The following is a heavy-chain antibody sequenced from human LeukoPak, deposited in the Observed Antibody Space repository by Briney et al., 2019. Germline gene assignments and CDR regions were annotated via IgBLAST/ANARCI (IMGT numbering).Heavy chain of an antibody. Sequence: SETPSLTCTVSGGSISSYYWSWIRQPPGKGLEWIGHIYYSGTTNYNPSLKSRVTISVDTSKNQFSLKLSSVTAADTAVYYCASFPGTSRFEYWGQGTLVTVSS. CDR1: GGSISSYY. CDR3: ASFPGTSRFEY. CDR2: IYYSGTT. V-gene: IGHV4-59*01. J-gene: IGHJ4*02. D-gene: IGHD1-26*01.